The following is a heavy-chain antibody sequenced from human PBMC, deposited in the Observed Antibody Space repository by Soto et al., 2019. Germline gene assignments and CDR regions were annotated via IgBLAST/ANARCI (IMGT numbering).Heavy chain of an antibody. V-gene: IGHV1-2*02. J-gene: IGHJ3*02. CDR1: GYPVTAYY. CDR3: ARGGGVGVAGSAAFDM. CDR2: INPATGAA. D-gene: IGHD3-3*01. Sequence: QLHLVQSGAVVKKPGASVTVSCSASGYPVTAYYMHWVRQAPGRGLGWMGGINPATGAAKYTQTFQGRGTMTRDTSPRTVFMEPSGLTSEDTAVFYCARGGGVGVAGSAAFDMWGQGTLVTVSS.